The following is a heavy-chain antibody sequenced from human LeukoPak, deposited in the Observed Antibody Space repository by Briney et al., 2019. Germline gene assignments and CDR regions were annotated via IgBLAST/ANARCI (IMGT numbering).Heavy chain of an antibody. CDR3: ARVYLSQQLVPGLDY. CDR2: ISSSGSTI. J-gene: IGHJ4*02. Sequence: GGSLRLSCAASGFTFSSYEMNWVRQAPGKGLEWVSYISSSGSTIYYADSVKGRFTISRDNAKNPLYLQMNSLRAEDTAVYYCARVYLSQQLVPGLDYWGQGTLVTVSS. D-gene: IGHD6-13*01. V-gene: IGHV3-48*03. CDR1: GFTFSSYE.